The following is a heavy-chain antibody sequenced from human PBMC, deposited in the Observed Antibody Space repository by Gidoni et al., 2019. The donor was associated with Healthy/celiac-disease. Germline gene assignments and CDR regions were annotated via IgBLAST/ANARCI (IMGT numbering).Heavy chain of an antibody. Sequence: EVQLVQSGDEVKKPGESLKLSCQGSGSSFTSYCIGCVRLMPGKGLGWMGIIYPGDSATRYSPSFQGQVTIAADKSISTAYLQWSSLKASDTAMYYCALTHPGAHDDFDIWGQGTMVTXSS. J-gene: IGHJ3*02. CDR3: ALTHPGAHDDFDI. CDR1: GSSFTSYC. CDR2: IYPGDSAT. V-gene: IGHV5-51*01.